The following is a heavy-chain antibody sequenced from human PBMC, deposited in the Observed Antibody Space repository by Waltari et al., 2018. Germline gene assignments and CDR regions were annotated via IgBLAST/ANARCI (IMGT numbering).Heavy chain of an antibody. J-gene: IGHJ1*01. D-gene: IGHD6-19*01. CDR2: TNEDGSIT. CDR1: GFTFGSNW. V-gene: IGHV3-74*01. Sequence: EVQLVESGGGLVQPGGSLRLSCAASGFTFGSNWMHWVRQAPGKGLVWVSRTNEDGSITTHADSVRGRFTISRDNAQNTLYLQMNSLRVEDTAVYYCVRDLAGVGGHWGQGTMVTVSS. CDR3: VRDLAGVGGH.